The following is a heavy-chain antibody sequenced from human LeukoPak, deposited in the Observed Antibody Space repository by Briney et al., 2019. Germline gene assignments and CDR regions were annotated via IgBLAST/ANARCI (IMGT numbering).Heavy chain of an antibody. CDR3: AKERLANGPHWFDP. CDR2: ISGSGGVT. D-gene: IGHD6-19*01. J-gene: IGHJ5*02. Sequence: GGSLRLSCAASGFTFSSYAMSWVRQAPGKGLEWVSTISGSGGVTYYPDSVRGRFTISRDNSKNTLHLQMDSLRAEDTAIYYCAKERLANGPHWFDPWGQGTLVTVSS. CDR1: GFTFSSYA. V-gene: IGHV3-23*01.